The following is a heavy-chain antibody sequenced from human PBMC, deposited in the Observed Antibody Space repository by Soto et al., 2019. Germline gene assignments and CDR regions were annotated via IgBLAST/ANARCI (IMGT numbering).Heavy chain of an antibody. V-gene: IGHV4-4*07. CDR1: GGSISSFY. CDR3: ARSPSTSSIGTFDI. Sequence: KPSETLSLTCTVSGGSISSFYWNWIRLSAGKGLEWIGRIYLSGTTTYNPSLQSRVTMSVDTSKNQFSLKLNPLTAADTAVYYCARSPSTSSIGTFDIWGQGTRVTVSS. D-gene: IGHD6-6*01. CDR2: IYLSGTT. J-gene: IGHJ3*02.